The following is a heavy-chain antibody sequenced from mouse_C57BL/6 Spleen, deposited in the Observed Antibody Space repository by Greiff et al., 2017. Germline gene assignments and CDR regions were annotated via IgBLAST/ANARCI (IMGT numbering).Heavy chain of an antibody. CDR1: GYAFSSYW. CDR2: IYPGDGDT. Sequence: VKLMESGAELVKPGASVKISCKASGYAFSSYWMNWVKQRPGKGLEWIGQIYPGDGDTNYNGKFKGKATLTADKSSSTAYMQLSSLTSEDSAVYFCARGGQATSFDYWGQGTTLTVSS. V-gene: IGHV1-80*01. J-gene: IGHJ2*01. D-gene: IGHD3-2*02. CDR3: ARGGQATSFDY.